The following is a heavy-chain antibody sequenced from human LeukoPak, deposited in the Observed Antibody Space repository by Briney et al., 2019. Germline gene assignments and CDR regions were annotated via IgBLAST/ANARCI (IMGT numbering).Heavy chain of an antibody. Sequence: GGSLGLSCAASGFTFIDYWMSWVRQAPGKGLEWVANIKQDESKKNYVDSVKGRFTISRDNTKKSLYLHMNSLRDDDTAMYYCTREGILAAVDYWGQGTLVTVSP. CDR2: IKQDESKK. CDR3: TREGILAAVDY. J-gene: IGHJ4*02. V-gene: IGHV3-7*01. CDR1: GFTFIDYW. D-gene: IGHD6-13*01.